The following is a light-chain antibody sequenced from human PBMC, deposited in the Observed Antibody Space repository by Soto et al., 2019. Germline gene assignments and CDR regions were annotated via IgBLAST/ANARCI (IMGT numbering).Light chain of an antibody. CDR3: QQRRSWPPTIT. CDR1: QSIHTS. V-gene: IGKV3-11*01. CDR2: DAS. Sequence: ETVLTPSPATLSLSAVERATLSCRASQSIHTSLAWYQQRPGQAPRLLIYDASYRATDIPPRFSGSGSGTDFTLTISSLEPEDFAVYYCQQRRSWPPTITFGQGTRLEIK. J-gene: IGKJ5*01.